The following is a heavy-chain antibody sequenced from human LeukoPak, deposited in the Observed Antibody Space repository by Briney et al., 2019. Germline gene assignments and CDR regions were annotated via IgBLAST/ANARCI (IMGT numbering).Heavy chain of an antibody. D-gene: IGHD5-18*01. CDR3: ARDSPLRGYRSGSDY. Sequence: PGGSLRLSCASSGFAFSDYEMNWVRQAPGKGLDWVSVIYTGGDTYYADSVKGRFTISRHNSKNTLYPQMNGLRAEDTAVYYCARDSPLRGYRSGSDYWGQGTLVTVSS. CDR2: IYTGGDT. CDR1: GFAFSDYE. J-gene: IGHJ4*02. V-gene: IGHV3-53*04.